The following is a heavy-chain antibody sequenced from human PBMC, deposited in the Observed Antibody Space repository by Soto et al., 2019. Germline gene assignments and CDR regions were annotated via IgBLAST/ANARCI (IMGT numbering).Heavy chain of an antibody. D-gene: IGHD6-13*01. CDR3: ARGPRLPSYSSSLFDI. V-gene: IGHV1-18*01. Sequence: ASVKVSCKASGYTFTSYGISWVRQAPGQGLEWMGWISAYNGNTNYAQKLQGRVTMTRDTSTSTVYMELSSLRSDDTAVYYCARGPRLPSYSSSLFDIWGQGTMVTVSS. J-gene: IGHJ3*02. CDR2: ISAYNGNT. CDR1: GYTFTSYG.